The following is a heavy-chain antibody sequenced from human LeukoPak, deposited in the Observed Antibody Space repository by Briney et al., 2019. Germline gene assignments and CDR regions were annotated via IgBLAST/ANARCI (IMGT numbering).Heavy chain of an antibody. V-gene: IGHV3-23*01. CDR1: GFTFSNYA. J-gene: IGHJ6*03. CDR3: AKGLKTAVGPYKGYHYYMDV. Sequence: GGSLRLSCAASGFTFSNYAMSWVRQAPGKRLEWVSTINDRGIATYYADSVKGRFTISRDNSKNTLSLQVSGLRAEDTAIYYCAKGLKTAVGPYKGYHYYMDVWGKGTTVTVSS. CDR2: INDRGIAT. D-gene: IGHD5-18*01.